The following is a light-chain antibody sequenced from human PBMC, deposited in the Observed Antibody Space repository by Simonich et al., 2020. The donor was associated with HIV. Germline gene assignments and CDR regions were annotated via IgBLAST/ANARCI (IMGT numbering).Light chain of an antibody. CDR1: QGIGSW. CDR2: GAS. CDR3: QQANSFPLS. Sequence: DIQMTQSPSSVSASVGDRVTITCRASQGIGSWLVWYQQKPGKAPNLLIYGASSLQSGVPSRVSGSGSGTDFTLTISSLQPEDFATYYCQQANSFPLSFGGGTKVEIK. J-gene: IGKJ4*01. V-gene: IGKV1-12*01.